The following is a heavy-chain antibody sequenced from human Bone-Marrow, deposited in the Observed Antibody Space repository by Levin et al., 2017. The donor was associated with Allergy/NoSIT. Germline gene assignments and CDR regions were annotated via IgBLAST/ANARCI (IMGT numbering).Heavy chain of an antibody. CDR1: GFSVSDNY. V-gene: IGHV3-53*01. D-gene: IGHD7-27*01. J-gene: IGHJ4*02. CDR3: ASWPSWGY. Sequence: GGSLRLSCAASGFSVSDNYMTWVRQAPGQGLEWVSVIFSRGETFYADSVKGRFTTSRDRSKNTLYLQMNSLRAEDTAVYYFASWPSWGYGGQGTLVTVSS. CDR2: IFSRGET.